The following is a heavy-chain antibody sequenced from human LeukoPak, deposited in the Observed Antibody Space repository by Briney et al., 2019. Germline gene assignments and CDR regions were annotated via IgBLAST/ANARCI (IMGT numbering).Heavy chain of an antibody. D-gene: IGHD1-26*01. V-gene: IGHV3-15*01. Sequence: PGGSLRLSCAASGVPFNAYWMTWVRQAPGKGLEWVGHIKSKTDGGTTDYAETVKGRFTISRDDSKNTLYLQMNSLRTEDTAVYYCTTDQRELHAPDYWGQGTLVTVSS. J-gene: IGHJ4*02. CDR2: IKSKTDGGTT. CDR1: GVPFNAYW. CDR3: TTDQRELHAPDY.